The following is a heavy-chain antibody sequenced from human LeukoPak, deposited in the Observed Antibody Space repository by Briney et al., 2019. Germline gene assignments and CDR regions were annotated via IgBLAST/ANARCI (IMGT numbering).Heavy chain of an antibody. CDR1: GGSISSHY. D-gene: IGHD2-15*01. V-gene: IGHV4-59*11. Sequence: SETLSLTCTVSGGSISSHYWTWIRQSPVKGLEWIGDISNGGSTSYNPSLKSRVTISIDTSKNQFSLKLSSVTAADTAVYYCGRDALVGYFSYYYMDVWGKGTTVTVSS. J-gene: IGHJ6*03. CDR3: GRDALVGYFSYYYMDV. CDR2: ISNGGST.